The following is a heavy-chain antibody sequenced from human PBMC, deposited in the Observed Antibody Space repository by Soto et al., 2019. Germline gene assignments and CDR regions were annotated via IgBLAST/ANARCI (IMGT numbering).Heavy chain of an antibody. J-gene: IGHJ4*02. CDR3: ARAFPSYSSLHTDVRWFYFDY. Sequence: QVQLVESGGGVVQPGRSLRLSCAASGFTFSSYGMHWVRQAPGKGLEWVGVIWYDGSNKHYADSVKGRFTNSRDNLKNRLYLKMNSLRAGDTAVYYCARAFPSYSSLHTDVRWFYFDYWGQGALVTVAS. V-gene: IGHV3-33*01. D-gene: IGHD6-6*01. CDR1: GFTFSSYG. CDR2: IWYDGSNK.